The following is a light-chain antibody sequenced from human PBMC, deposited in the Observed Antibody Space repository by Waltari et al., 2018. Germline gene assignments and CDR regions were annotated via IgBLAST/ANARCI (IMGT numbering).Light chain of an antibody. V-gene: IGKV4-1*01. J-gene: IGKJ1*01. Sequence: DIVITQSPDSLAVSLGERATINCKSSQSVLYSSNNKNYLAWYQQKPGQPPKLLIYWASTRESGVPDRVSGSGSGTDFTLTISSLQAEDVAVYYCQQYYSTPPWTFGQGTKVEIK. CDR1: QSVLYSSNNKNY. CDR2: WAS. CDR3: QQYYSTPPWT.